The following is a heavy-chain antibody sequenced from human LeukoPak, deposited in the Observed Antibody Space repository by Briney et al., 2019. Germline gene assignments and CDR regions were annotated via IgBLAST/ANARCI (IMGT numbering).Heavy chain of an antibody. V-gene: IGHV1-2*02. J-gene: IGHJ5*02. CDR3: ARGGGYSYGPRWFDP. Sequence: RASVKVSCKASGYTFTGYYMRWVRQAPGQGLEWMAWINPNSGGTNYAQKFQGRVTMTRDTSISTAYMELSRLRSDDTAVYYCARGGGYSYGPRWFDPWGQGTLVTVSS. CDR1: GYTFTGYY. D-gene: IGHD5-18*01. CDR2: INPNSGGT.